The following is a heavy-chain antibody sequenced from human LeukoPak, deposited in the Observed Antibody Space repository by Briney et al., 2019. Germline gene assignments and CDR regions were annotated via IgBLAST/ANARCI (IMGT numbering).Heavy chain of an antibody. V-gene: IGHV3-23*01. CDR1: GFTFSSYA. CDR2: ISGSGGST. J-gene: IGHJ5*02. CDR3: ARKGVGATSWFDP. Sequence: PGGSLRLSCAASGFTFSSYAMSWVRQAPGKGLEWVSAISGSGGSTYYADSVKDRFTISRDNSKNTLYLQMSSLRAEDTAVYYCARKGVGATSWFDPWGQGTLVTVSS. D-gene: IGHD1-26*01.